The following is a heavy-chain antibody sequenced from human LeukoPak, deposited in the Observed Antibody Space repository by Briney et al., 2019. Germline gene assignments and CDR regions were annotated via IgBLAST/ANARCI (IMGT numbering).Heavy chain of an antibody. CDR1: GFTFSSYW. CDR2: IKQDGSEK. Sequence: GGSLRLSCAVSGFTFSSYWMSWVRQAPGKGLEWVANIKQDGSEKYYVDSVRGRFTISRDSAKSSLYLQMNSLRAEDTAVYYCARDPSTVTTGYYWGQGTLVTVFS. D-gene: IGHD4-17*01. CDR3: ARDPSTVTTGYY. J-gene: IGHJ4*02. V-gene: IGHV3-7*01.